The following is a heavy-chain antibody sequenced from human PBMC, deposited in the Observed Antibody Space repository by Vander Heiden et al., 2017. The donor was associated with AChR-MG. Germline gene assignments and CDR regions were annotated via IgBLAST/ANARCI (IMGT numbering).Heavy chain of an antibody. V-gene: IGHV1-46*03. Sequence: QVQLVQSGAEVKKPGASLKVSCKTSGFTFTNYHMHWVRKAPGQGLELVGTINPSLDSTHYAQKFQGRVRMTRDTSTKTVYMDMTSLRPEDTAVYFCARELTGSFYFDFWGQGSLVTVSS. D-gene: IGHD1-26*01. CDR3: ARELTGSFYFDF. CDR1: GFTFTNYH. J-gene: IGHJ4*02. CDR2: INPSLDST.